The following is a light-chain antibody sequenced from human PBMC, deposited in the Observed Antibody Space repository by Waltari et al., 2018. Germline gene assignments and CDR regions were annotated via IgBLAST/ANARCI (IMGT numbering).Light chain of an antibody. J-gene: IGKJ1*01. Sequence: ELVLTQSPGTLSLSPGESATLPCRASRDIGTYLVWYQQKPGQAPRLLIYRASNRATGIPDRFSGSGSGTDFSLTISRLEPEDFAVYYCQNHERLPATFGQGTRVEIK. CDR3: QNHERLPAT. CDR1: RDIGTY. V-gene: IGKV3-20*01. CDR2: RAS.